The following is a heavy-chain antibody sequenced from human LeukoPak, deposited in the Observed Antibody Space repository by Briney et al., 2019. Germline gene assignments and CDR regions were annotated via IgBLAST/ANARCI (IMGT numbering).Heavy chain of an antibody. CDR3: ARGKAHDSFDI. V-gene: IGHV6-1*01. CDR2: TYYRSKWYN. CDR1: GDSVSSNSAA. J-gene: IGHJ3*02. Sequence: SQTLSLTCAISGDSVSSNSAAWNWIRQSPSGGLELLGRTYYRSKWYNDYAVSVKTRITIHPDTSKNHFSLQLNSVAPEDTAVYYCARGKAHDSFDIWGQGTMVTVSS.